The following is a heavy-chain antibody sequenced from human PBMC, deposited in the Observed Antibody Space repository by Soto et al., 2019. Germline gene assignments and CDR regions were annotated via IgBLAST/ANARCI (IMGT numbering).Heavy chain of an antibody. V-gene: IGHV1-3*01. CDR3: ARGGRYGDPFDY. CDR2: INAGNGNT. J-gene: IGHJ4*02. Sequence: ASVKVSCKASGYTFTSYAMHWVRQAPGQRLEWMGWINAGNGNTKYSQKFQGRVTITRDTSASTAYMELSSLRSEDTAVYYCARGGRYGDPFDYWGQGTLVTVS. D-gene: IGHD4-17*01. CDR1: GYTFTSYA.